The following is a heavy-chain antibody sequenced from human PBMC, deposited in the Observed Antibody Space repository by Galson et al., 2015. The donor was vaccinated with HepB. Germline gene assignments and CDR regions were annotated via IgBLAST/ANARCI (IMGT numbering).Heavy chain of an antibody. J-gene: IGHJ5*02. V-gene: IGHV3-30*04. CDR2: VTHDGINK. CDR3: AREDGGYWA. CDR1: GLTFENYA. Sequence: SLRLSCAASGLTFENYAMHWVRQAPGKGLEWVASVTHDGINKYYAESVKGRFTISRDNSKNTLNLQMNGLRSEDSAIYYCAREDGGYWAWGQGTQVTVSS. D-gene: IGHD3-22*01.